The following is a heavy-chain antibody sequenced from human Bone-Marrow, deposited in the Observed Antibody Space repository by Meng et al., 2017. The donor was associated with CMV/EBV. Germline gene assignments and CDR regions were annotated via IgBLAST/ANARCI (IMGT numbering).Heavy chain of an antibody. CDR1: GFTFSSYG. CDR2: TRNKANSYTT. J-gene: IGHJ4*02. Sequence: GGSLRLSCAASGFTFSSYGMHWVRQAPGKGLEWVGRTRNKANSYTTEYAASVKGRFIVSRDESKNSLYLQMNSLKTEDTAVYYCARSCSRTSCYTGDYWGQGTLVTVSS. CDR3: ARSCSRTSCYTGDY. V-gene: IGHV3-72*01. D-gene: IGHD2-2*02.